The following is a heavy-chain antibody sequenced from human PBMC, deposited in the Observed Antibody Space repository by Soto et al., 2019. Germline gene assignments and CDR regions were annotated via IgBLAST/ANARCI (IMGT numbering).Heavy chain of an antibody. D-gene: IGHD3-22*01. CDR2: IYPGDSDT. V-gene: IGHV5-51*01. J-gene: IGHJ4*02. CDR3: ARQIYDSDSGPNFQYYFDS. Sequence: PGESLKISCKGSGYSFPSYWIGWVRQMPGKRLEWMGIIYPGDSDTRYSPSFQGQVTISADKSISTAYLQWSSLRASDTAMYYCARQIYDSDSGPNFQYYFDSWGQGTLVTVSS. CDR1: GYSFPSYW.